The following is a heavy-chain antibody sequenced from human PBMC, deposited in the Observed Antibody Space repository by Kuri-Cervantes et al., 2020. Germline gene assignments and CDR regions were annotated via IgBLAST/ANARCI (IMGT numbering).Heavy chain of an antibody. D-gene: IGHD6-6*01. CDR2: IIPIFGTA. CDR1: GGTFSSYA. Sequence: SVKVSCKASGGTFSSYAISWVRQAPGQGLEWMGGIIPIFGTANYAQKFQGRVTITADKSTSTAYMELSSLRSEDTAVYYCATVSSSFSLYYFDYWGQGTLVTVSS. CDR3: ATVSSSFSLYYFDY. J-gene: IGHJ4*02. V-gene: IGHV1-69*06.